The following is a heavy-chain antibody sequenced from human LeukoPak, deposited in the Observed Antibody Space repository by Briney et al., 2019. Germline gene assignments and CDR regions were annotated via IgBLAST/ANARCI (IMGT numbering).Heavy chain of an antibody. CDR1: GGSINSYY. J-gene: IGHJ6*03. CDR3: ARTTEGGYTYDYFYYYYMDV. V-gene: IGHV4-59*01. CDR2: IYYSGST. Sequence: SETLSLTCTVSGGSINSYYWSGLRRSPGKGLEWIGYIYYSGSTNYNPSLKSRVTMSVDMSKNQFSLKLRSVTAADTAVYYCARTTEGGYTYDYFYYYYMDVWGKGTTVTISS. D-gene: IGHD5-18*01.